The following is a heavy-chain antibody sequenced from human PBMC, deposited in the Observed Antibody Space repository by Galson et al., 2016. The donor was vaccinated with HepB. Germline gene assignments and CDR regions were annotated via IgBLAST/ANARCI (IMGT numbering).Heavy chain of an antibody. CDR2: IYYTGYT. D-gene: IGHD6-19*01. J-gene: IGHJ4*02. Sequence: SETLSLTCTVSGASITSTHYYWDWIRQPPGKGLEWIGTIYYTGYTHYNTSLKSRVTISLHTSKNQFSLKMSSVTAADTAVYYCARHDAEFNRGWIPAGDYWGQGALVTLSS. V-gene: IGHV4-39*01. CDR3: ARHDAEFNRGWIPAGDY. CDR1: GASITSTHYY.